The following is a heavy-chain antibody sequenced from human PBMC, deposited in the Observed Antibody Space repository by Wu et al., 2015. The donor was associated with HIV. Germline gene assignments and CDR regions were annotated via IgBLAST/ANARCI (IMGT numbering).Heavy chain of an antibody. CDR1: GGFSTYA. V-gene: IGHV1-18*01. CDR2: ISARNGKT. D-gene: IGHD3-22*01. J-gene: IGHJ1*01. CDR3: ARGHYYDSSSSPIY. Sequence: QVELLQSGTEVKKPGSSVKVSCKPSGGFSTYAFSWVRQAPGQGLEWMGWISARNGKTNYAQKFQGRVTMTTDTSSSTAYMELKNLRSDDTAVFFCARGHYYDSSSSPIYWGLGTLVTVSS.